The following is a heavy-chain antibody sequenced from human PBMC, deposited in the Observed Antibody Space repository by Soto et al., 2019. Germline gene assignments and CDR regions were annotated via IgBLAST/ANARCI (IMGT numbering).Heavy chain of an antibody. CDR3: AVEYSSSSGNWFDP. V-gene: IGHV4-39*01. Sequence: SETLSLTCTVSGGSISSSSYYWGWIRQPPGKGLEWIGSIYYSGSTYYNPSLKSRVTISVDTSKNRFSLKLSFVTAADTAVYYCAVEYSSSSGNWFDPWGQGTLVTVSS. J-gene: IGHJ5*02. CDR1: GGSISSSSYY. D-gene: IGHD6-6*01. CDR2: IYYSGST.